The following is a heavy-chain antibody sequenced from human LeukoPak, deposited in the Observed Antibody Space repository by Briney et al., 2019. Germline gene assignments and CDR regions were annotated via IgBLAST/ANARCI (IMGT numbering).Heavy chain of an antibody. V-gene: IGHV3-30*04. CDR1: GFTFSSYA. D-gene: IGHD3-10*01. J-gene: IGHJ5*02. Sequence: GGSLRLSCAASGFTFSSYAMHWVRQAPDKGLEYVAVISNDGTYKYYGASVKGRFTISRDNSKNTLFLQMDSLRSEDTAVYSCTRKSGGSQRKMDDWFDPWGQGTLVIVSS. CDR2: ISNDGTYK. CDR3: TRKSGGSQRKMDDWFDP.